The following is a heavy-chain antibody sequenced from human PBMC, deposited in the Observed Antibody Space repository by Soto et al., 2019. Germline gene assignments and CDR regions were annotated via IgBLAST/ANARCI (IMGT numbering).Heavy chain of an antibody. CDR1: GGTFSSYA. D-gene: IGHD3-3*01. CDR3: AWRYITIFGVVTQPDYYYYGMDV. V-gene: IGHV1-69*13. CDR2: IIPIFGTA. Sequence: ASVKVSCKASGGTFSSYAISWVRQAPGQGLEWMGGIIPIFGTANYAQKFQGRVTITADESTSTAYMELSSLRSDDTAVYYCAWRYITIFGVVTQPDYYYYGMDVWGQGTTVTVSS. J-gene: IGHJ6*02.